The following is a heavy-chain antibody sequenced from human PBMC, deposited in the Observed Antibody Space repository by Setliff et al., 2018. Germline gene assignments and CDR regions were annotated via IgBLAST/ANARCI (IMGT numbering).Heavy chain of an antibody. D-gene: IGHD5-12*01. Sequence: GASLRLSCAASGFTFSSYWMHWVRQAPGKGLVWVSRINSDGSSTSYADSVKGRFTISRDNAKNQLYLQMNSLRAEDTAVYYCARVGATAQVIDYWGQGTLVTVSS. CDR1: GFTFSSYW. CDR2: INSDGSST. J-gene: IGHJ4*02. V-gene: IGHV3-74*01. CDR3: ARVGATAQVIDY.